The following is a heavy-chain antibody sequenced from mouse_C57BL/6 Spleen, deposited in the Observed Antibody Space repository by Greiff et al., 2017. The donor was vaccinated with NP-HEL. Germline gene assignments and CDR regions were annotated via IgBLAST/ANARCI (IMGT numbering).Heavy chain of an antibody. D-gene: IGHD2-4*01. CDR2: ISYDGSN. J-gene: IGHJ4*01. CDR3: ARDDYDVGAMDY. Sequence: DVKLQESGPGLVKPSQSLSLTCSVTGYSITSGYYWNWIRQFPGNKLEWMGYISYDGSNNYNPSLKNRISITRDTSKNQFFLKLNSVTTEDTATYYCARDDYDVGAMDYWGQGTSVTVSS. V-gene: IGHV3-6*01. CDR1: GYSITSGYY.